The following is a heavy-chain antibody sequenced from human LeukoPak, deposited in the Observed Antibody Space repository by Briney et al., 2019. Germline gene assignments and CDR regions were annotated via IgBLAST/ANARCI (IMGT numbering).Heavy chain of an antibody. CDR2: IYHSGGS. V-gene: IGHV4-38-2*01. CDR3: AKAGTTGIHHWFDP. J-gene: IGHJ5*02. D-gene: IGHD1-1*01. CDR1: GYSISNDYY. Sequence: PSETLSLTCVVSGYSISNDYYWGWIRQPPGKGLEWIGNIYHSGGSYYNPSLKGRVTILVDTSKNQFSLKLSSVTAADTAVYYCAKAGTTGIHHWFDPWGQGNLVTVSS.